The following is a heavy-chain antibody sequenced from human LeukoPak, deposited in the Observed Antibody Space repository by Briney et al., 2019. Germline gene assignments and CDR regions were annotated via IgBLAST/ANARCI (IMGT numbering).Heavy chain of an antibody. Sequence: SVTVSFTASGGTFTIYAISWVRQAPGQGHGWMGGIITIFGTANYAQKFQGRVTITTDESTSTAYMELSSLRSEDTAVYYCASALLYCGGDCYYFDYWGQGTLVTVSS. D-gene: IGHD2-21*02. J-gene: IGHJ4*02. CDR3: ASALLYCGGDCYYFDY. CDR1: GGTFTIYA. V-gene: IGHV1-69*05. CDR2: IITIFGTA.